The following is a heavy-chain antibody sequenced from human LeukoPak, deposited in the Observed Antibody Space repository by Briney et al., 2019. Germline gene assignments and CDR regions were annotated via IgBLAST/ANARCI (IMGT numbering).Heavy chain of an antibody. Sequence: PGGSLRLSCATSGFTFSDYYMSWIRQAPGKGLEWVSYISSSGSPIYYADSVKGRFTISRDNAKNSLYLQMDSLRAEDTAVYYCARAPLTYYYGSGIFGGDYWGQGTLVTVSS. V-gene: IGHV3-11*04. J-gene: IGHJ4*02. CDR3: ARAPLTYYYGSGIFGGDY. CDR2: ISSSGSPI. CDR1: GFTFSDYY. D-gene: IGHD3-10*01.